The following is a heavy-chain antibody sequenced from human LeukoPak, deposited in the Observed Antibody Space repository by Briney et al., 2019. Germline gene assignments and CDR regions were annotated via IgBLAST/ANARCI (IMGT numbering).Heavy chain of an antibody. D-gene: IGHD2-2*01. CDR1: GFTFRTYA. CDR2: ISGSGGGT. V-gene: IGHV3-23*01. Sequence: GGSLRLSCAASGFTFRTYAMSWVRQAPGKGLERVSTISGSGGGTYYADSVKGRFTISRDNSKNTLYLQMNSLRAEDTAVYYCAKKWCSSTICSTWDYFDSWGQGTLVTVSS. J-gene: IGHJ4*02. CDR3: AKKWCSSTICSTWDYFDS.